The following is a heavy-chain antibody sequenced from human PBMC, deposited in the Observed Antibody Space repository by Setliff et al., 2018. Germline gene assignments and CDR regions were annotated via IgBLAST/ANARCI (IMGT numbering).Heavy chain of an antibody. J-gene: IGHJ5*02. V-gene: IGHV1-2*02. CDR3: AREEVGRYSSGWYISSDNWFDP. CDR2: INPNSGGT. Sequence: ASVKVSCKTSGGTFNSYGIDWVRQAPGQGLEWMGWINPNSGGTNYAQKFQGRVTMTRDTSISTAYMELSRLRPDDTAVYYCAREEVGRYSSGWYISSDNWFDPWGQGTLVTVSS. D-gene: IGHD6-19*01. CDR1: GGTFNSYG.